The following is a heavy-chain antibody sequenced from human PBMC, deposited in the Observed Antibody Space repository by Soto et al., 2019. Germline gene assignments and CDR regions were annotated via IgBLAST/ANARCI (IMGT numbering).Heavy chain of an antibody. V-gene: IGHV3-15*01. CDR1: GFTLSNVW. D-gene: IGHD3-10*01. CDR3: STDASAGVDT. Sequence: GGSLSLSYAASGFTLSNVWMTWVRRAPGKGLEWVGRIKSEVEGGTTDYAAPVKGRFTISRDDSRNTLYLQMNSLKTEDTAVYYCSTDASAGVDTWGQGTQVTVSS. CDR2: IKSEVEGGTT. J-gene: IGHJ5*02.